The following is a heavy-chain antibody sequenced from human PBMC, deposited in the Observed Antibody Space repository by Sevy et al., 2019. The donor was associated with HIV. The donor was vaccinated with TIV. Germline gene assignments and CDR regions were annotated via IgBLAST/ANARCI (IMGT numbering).Heavy chain of an antibody. Sequence: ASVKVSCKASGYTFTSYDINWVRQATGQGLEWMGWMNPNSGNTGYAQKFQGRVTMTRNTSISTAYMELSSLRSEDTAVYYCARGLVGLYYYGSGSYYILADWGQGTLVTVSS. V-gene: IGHV1-8*01. CDR2: MNPNSGNT. CDR3: ARGLVGLYYYGSGSYYILAD. J-gene: IGHJ4*02. CDR1: GYTFTSYD. D-gene: IGHD3-10*01.